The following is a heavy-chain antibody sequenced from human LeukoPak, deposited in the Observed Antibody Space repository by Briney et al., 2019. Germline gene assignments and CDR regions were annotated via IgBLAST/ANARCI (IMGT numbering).Heavy chain of an antibody. CDR3: AKDGERIVVVPAAPLLD. CDR1: GFTFSSYG. Sequence: GGSLRLSCAASGFTFSSYGMHWVRQAPGKGLEWVAFIRYDGSNKYYADSVKGRFTISRDNSKNTLYLQMNSLRAEDTAVYYCAKDGERIVVVPAAPLLDWGQGTLVTVSS. V-gene: IGHV3-30*02. J-gene: IGHJ4*02. CDR2: IRYDGSNK. D-gene: IGHD2-2*01.